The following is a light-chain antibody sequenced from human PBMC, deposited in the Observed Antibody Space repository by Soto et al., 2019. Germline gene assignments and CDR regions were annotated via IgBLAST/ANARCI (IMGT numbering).Light chain of an antibody. CDR2: DVS. CDR3: KSFTTSDTYV. J-gene: IGLJ1*01. V-gene: IGLV2-14*03. CDR1: SSDVGAYNY. Sequence: QSALTQPASVSGSPGQSIAISCTGTSSDVGAYNYVSWYQQYPGKAPKLVIFDVSYRPSGVSTRFSGSKSGNTASLTISGLQAEDEADYYCKSFTTSDTYVFGTGTKVTV.